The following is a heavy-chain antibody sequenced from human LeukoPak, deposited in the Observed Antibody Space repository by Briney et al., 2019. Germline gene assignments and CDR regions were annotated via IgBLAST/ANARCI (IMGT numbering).Heavy chain of an antibody. Sequence: SGGSLRLSCAASGFTFSSYAMHWVRQAPGKGLEWVAVISYDGSNKYYADSVKGRFTISRDNSKNTLYLQMNSLRAEDTAVYYYAREGHYDFWSGPINWFDPWGQGTLVTVYS. J-gene: IGHJ5*02. CDR3: AREGHYDFWSGPINWFDP. D-gene: IGHD3-3*01. CDR1: GFTFSSYA. V-gene: IGHV3-30*01. CDR2: ISYDGSNK.